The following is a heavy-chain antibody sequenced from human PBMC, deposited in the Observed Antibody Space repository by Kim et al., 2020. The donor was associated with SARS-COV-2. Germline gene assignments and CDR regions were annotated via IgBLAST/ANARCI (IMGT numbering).Heavy chain of an antibody. CDR1: GFTFSSYA. J-gene: IGHJ5*02. V-gene: IGHV3-23*01. CDR3: ARGRITMVRGVIIEGRDWFDP. Sequence: GGSLRLSCAASGFTFSSYAMSCVRQAPGKGLEWVSAISGSGGSTYYADSVKGRFTISRDNSKNTLYLQMNSLRAEDTAVYYCARGRITMVRGVIIEGRDWFDPWGQGTLVTVSS. D-gene: IGHD3-10*01. CDR2: ISGSGGST.